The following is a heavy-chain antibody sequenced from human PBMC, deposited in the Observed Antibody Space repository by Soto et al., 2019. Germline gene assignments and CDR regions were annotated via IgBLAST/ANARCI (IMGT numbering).Heavy chain of an antibody. CDR1: GGSISRGDYY. J-gene: IGHJ5*02. Sequence: PSETLSLTCTVSGGSISRGDYYWSWIRQPPGKGLEWIGYIYYSGSTYYNPSLKSRVTISVDTSKNQFSLKLSSVTAADTAVYYCACSLHGSRRYTWFDPCGQTTLVTGSS. CDR2: IYYSGST. CDR3: ACSLHGSRRYTWFDP. D-gene: IGHD3-10*01. V-gene: IGHV4-30-4*01.